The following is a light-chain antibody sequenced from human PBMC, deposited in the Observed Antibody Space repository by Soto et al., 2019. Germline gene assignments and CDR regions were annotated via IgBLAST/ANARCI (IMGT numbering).Light chain of an antibody. CDR1: SGHSSYA. CDR2: LNSDGSH. J-gene: IGLJ2*01. V-gene: IGLV4-69*01. Sequence: QSVLTQSPSASASLGASVKLTCTLSSGHSSYAIAWHQQQPEKGPRYLMKLNSDGSHSKGDGIPDRFSGSSSGAERYLTISSLQSEDEADYYCQTWGTGIRLFGGGTKVT. CDR3: QTWGTGIRL.